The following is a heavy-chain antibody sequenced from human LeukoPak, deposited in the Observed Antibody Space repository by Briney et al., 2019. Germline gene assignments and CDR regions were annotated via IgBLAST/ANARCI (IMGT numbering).Heavy chain of an antibody. J-gene: IGHJ4*02. CDR1: GLTFSSYW. CDR2: IKPDGSEK. D-gene: IGHD2/OR15-2a*01. Sequence: GGSPRLSCAASGLTFSSYWMSWVRQAPGKGLEWVANIKPDGSEKYYVDSVKGRFTISRDNAKKSLYLQMNSLRAEDTAVYYCAREIGLFPFDYWGQGTLVTVSS. V-gene: IGHV3-7*01. CDR3: AREIGLFPFDY.